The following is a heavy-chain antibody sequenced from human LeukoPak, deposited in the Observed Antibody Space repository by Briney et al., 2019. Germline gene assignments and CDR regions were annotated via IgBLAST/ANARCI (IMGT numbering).Heavy chain of an antibody. J-gene: IGHJ4*02. CDR3: AKNPYYYDSSGYPH. V-gene: IGHV3-23*01. Sequence: GGSLRLSCAASGFTFSSYAMSWVRQAPGKGLEWVSVISGSGGSTYYADSVKGRFTISRDNSKNTLYLQMNSLRAEDTAVYYCAKNPYYYDSSGYPHWGQGTLVTVSS. CDR1: GFTFSSYA. CDR2: ISGSGGST. D-gene: IGHD3-22*01.